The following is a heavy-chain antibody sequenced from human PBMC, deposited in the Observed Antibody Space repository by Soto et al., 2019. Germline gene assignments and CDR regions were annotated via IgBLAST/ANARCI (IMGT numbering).Heavy chain of an antibody. J-gene: IGHJ6*02. CDR3: AKDRMIVGYYGMDV. D-gene: IGHD3-22*01. CDR1: VFTFSSYG. Sequence: GSLRLSCAASVFTFSSYGMHWDRQAPGKGLEWVAVISYDGSNKYYADSVKGRFTISRDNSKNTLYLQMNSLRAEDTAVYYCAKDRMIVGYYGMDVWGQGTTVTVSS. CDR2: ISYDGSNK. V-gene: IGHV3-30*18.